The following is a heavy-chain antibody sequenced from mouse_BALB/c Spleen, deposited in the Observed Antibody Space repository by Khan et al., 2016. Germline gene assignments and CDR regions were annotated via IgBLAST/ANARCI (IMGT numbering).Heavy chain of an antibody. CDR2: ISSGGST. CDR3: ARGYYEYCY. CDR1: GFTFSSYA. Sequence: EVELVESGGGLVKPGGSLKLSCAASGFTFSSYAMSWVRQTPEKRLEWVASISSGGSTYYPDSVKGRFTISSDNARNILYLQMSSLRSEDTAMYYCARGYYEYCYWGQGTTLTVSS. D-gene: IGHD2-4*01. V-gene: IGHV5-6-5*01. J-gene: IGHJ2*01.